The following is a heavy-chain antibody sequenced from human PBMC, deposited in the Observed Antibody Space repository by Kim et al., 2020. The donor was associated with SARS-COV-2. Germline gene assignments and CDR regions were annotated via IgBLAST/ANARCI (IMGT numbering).Heavy chain of an antibody. V-gene: IGHV3-23*01. CDR2: GST. Sequence: GSTYYADSVKGRFTISRDNSKNTLYLQMNSLRAEDTAVYYCAKVQGPFDYWGQGTLVTVSS. J-gene: IGHJ4*02. CDR3: AKVQGPFDY.